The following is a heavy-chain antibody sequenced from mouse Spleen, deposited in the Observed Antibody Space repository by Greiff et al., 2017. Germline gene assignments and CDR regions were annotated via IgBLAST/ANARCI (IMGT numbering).Heavy chain of an antibody. V-gene: IGHV1-42*01. CDR3: ARTRDYDDFDY. CDR2: INPSTGGT. J-gene: IGHJ2*01. CDR1: GYSFTGYY. D-gene: IGHD2-4*01. Sequence: VQLQQSGPELVKPGASVKISCKASGYSFTGYYMNWVKQSPEKSLEWIGEINPSTGGTTYNQKFKAKATLTVDKSSSTAYMQLKSLTSEDSAVYYCARTRDYDDFDYWGQGTTLTVSS.